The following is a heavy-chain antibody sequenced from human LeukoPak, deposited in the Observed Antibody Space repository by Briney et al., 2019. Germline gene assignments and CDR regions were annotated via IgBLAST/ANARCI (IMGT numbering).Heavy chain of an antibody. CDR1: GFTFSSYG. J-gene: IGHJ3*02. CDR2: IRYDGSNK. Sequence: GGSLRLSCAASGFTFSSYGMHWVRQAPGKGLEWVAFIRYDGSNKYYADSVKGRFTISRDNSKNTLYLQMNSLRAEDTAVYYCAKAVGPTTPDAFDIWGQGTMVTVSS. V-gene: IGHV3-30*02. D-gene: IGHD1-26*01. CDR3: AKAVGPTTPDAFDI.